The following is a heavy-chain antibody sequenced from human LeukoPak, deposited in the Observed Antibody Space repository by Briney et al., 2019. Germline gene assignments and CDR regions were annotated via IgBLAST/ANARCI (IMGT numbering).Heavy chain of an antibody. CDR1: GYTLTELS. CDR2: FDPEDGET. J-gene: IGHJ4*02. D-gene: IGHD1-26*01. Sequence: ASVKVSCKVSGYTLTELSMHWVRQAPGKGLEWMGGFDPEDGETIYAQKFQGRVTMTEDTSTDTAYMELSSLRSEDTAVYYCATDIAGSYFPYFDYWGQGTLVTASS. V-gene: IGHV1-24*01. CDR3: ATDIAGSYFPYFDY.